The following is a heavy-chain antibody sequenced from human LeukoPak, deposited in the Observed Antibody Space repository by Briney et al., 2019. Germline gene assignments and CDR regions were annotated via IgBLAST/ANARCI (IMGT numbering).Heavy chain of an antibody. CDR3: ARGGPRDGYDY. CDR1: GFTFDDYA. Sequence: PGGSLRLSCAASGFTFDDYAMHWVRQAPGKGLEWVSSISSLSSYIYYADSLKGRFTISRDNAKNSLYLQMNSLRAEDTAVYYCARGGPRDGYDYWGQGTLVTVSS. D-gene: IGHD5-18*01. CDR2: ISSLSSYI. J-gene: IGHJ4*02. V-gene: IGHV3-21*01.